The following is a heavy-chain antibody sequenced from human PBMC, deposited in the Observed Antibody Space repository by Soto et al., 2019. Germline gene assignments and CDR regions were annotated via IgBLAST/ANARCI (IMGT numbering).Heavy chain of an antibody. V-gene: IGHV1-69*01. CDR3: ARGGDIYCSGGSCYSPFSWFDP. CDR2: IIPIFGTA. J-gene: IGHJ5*02. Sequence: QVQLVQSGAEVKKPGSSVKVSCKASGGTFSSYAISWVRQAPGQGLEWMGGIIPIFGTANYAQKFQVRVTITADESTSTAYMELSSLRSEDTAVYYCARGGDIYCSGGSCYSPFSWFDPWGQGTLVTVSS. D-gene: IGHD2-15*01. CDR1: GGTFSSYA.